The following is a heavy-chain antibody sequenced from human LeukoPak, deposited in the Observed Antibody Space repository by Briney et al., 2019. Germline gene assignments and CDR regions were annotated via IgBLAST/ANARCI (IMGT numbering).Heavy chain of an antibody. Sequence: GRSLRLSCAASGFTFSSYGIHWVRQAPGKGLEWVALIWYDGTNKYYADSVKGRFTISRDNSKNTLYLQMNSLRAEDTAVYYCARQKVLGPNGPFDYWGQGTLVTVSS. CDR1: GFTFSSYG. J-gene: IGHJ4*02. V-gene: IGHV3-33*01. CDR2: IWYDGTNK. CDR3: ARQKVLGPNGPFDY. D-gene: IGHD2-8*01.